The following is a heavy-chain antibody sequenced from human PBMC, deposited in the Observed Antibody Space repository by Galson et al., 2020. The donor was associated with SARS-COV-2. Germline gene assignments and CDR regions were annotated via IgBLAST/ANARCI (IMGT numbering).Heavy chain of an antibody. CDR2: IHHSGRT. V-gene: IGHV4-38-2*02. Sequence: SETLSLTCTVSGYSISSGYYWGWIRQPPGKGLEWIGSIHHSGRTYYNPSPKSRFTISVDTSKNQFSLKLSSVTAADTAVYYCARAGVVAAIHGVDYWGQGTLVTVSS. CDR1: GYSISSGYY. D-gene: IGHD2-15*01. J-gene: IGHJ4*02. CDR3: ARAGVVAAIHGVDY.